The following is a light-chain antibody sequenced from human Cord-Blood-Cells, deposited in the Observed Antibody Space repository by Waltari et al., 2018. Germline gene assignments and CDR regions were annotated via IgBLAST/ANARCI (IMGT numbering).Light chain of an antibody. V-gene: IGKV1-33*01. CDR3: QQDDNLPIT. J-gene: IGKJ5*01. CDR2: DTY. CDR1: QDIRNY. Sequence: DIQIPQSPSSLSASVGDRVTITCQPSQDIRNYLNWYQQKARKAPKLLIYDTYNLETGVPSRFSGSGSGTDFIFTISRLQPEDIATYYCQQDDNLPITFGQGTRLEIK.